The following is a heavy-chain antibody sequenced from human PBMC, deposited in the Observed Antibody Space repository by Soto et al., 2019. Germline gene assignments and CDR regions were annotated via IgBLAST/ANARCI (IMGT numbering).Heavy chain of an antibody. CDR1: GFSISTSGVG. CDR3: AHNIAARYFYY. Sequence: QITLKESGPTLVKPTQTLTLTCTFSGFSISTSGVGVGWIRQPPGKALEWLALIYWDGDNRYSPSLNNRLTSTKDTSKNQVVLTMPNMDPIDTATYFCAHNIAARYFYYWGQGTLVTVSS. J-gene: IGHJ4*02. V-gene: IGHV2-5*02. D-gene: IGHD6-6*01. CDR2: IYWDGDN.